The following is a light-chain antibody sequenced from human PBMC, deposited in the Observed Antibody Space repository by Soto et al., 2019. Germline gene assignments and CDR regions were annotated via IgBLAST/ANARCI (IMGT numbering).Light chain of an antibody. Sequence: DIRSTQFPSTLFASLGGRVTIPCRASQTISSWLAWYQQRPGKAPKLLIHKASDLESGVPSRFSGSGSGTDFTLTINSLQPEDIATYYCQNYDSDPITFGQGTRLEIK. CDR1: QTISSW. CDR2: KAS. J-gene: IGKJ5*01. V-gene: IGKV1-5*03. CDR3: QNYDSDPIT.